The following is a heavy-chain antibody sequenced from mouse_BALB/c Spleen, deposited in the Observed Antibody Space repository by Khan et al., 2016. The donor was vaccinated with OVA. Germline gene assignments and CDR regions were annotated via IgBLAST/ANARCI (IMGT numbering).Heavy chain of an antibody. Sequence: VQLQESGAELMKPGASVKISCKASGYTFSTYWIEWVKQRPGHGLEWIGEILPRSGSTNYNEKFKGKATFTADTSSNTAYMQLSSLTSEDSAVYYCTNTARAYYYAMDCWGQGTSVTVSS. V-gene: IGHV1-9*01. J-gene: IGHJ4*01. D-gene: IGHD3-1*01. CDR1: GYTFSTYW. CDR2: ILPRSGST. CDR3: TNTARAYYYAMDC.